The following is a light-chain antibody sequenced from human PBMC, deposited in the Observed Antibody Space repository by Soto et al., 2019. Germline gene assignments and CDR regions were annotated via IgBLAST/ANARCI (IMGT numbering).Light chain of an antibody. Sequence: QSALTQPASVSGSPGQSITISCTGTSSDIGNYDFVSWYQQVPGTAPKAMIYEVSSRPSGVSNRFSGSKSGNTASLTISGLRSEDEADYYCAAWDDSLSGNWVFGGGTKLTVL. V-gene: IGLV2-14*01. J-gene: IGLJ3*02. CDR3: AAWDDSLSGNWV. CDR2: EVS. CDR1: SSDIGNYDF.